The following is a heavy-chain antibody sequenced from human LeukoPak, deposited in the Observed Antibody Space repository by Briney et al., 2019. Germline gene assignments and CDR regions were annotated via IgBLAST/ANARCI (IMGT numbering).Heavy chain of an antibody. CDR3: ARDRERWVPGEYNGMDV. CDR1: GFTFEGYA. V-gene: IGHV3-43*02. D-gene: IGHD1-1*01. CDR2: ISGDGSST. Sequence: GGSLRLSCAGSGFTFEGYAMHWVRQAPGKGLEWVSHISGDGSSTYYAGSVKGRFTISRDDNKNSLYLQMNGLRTEDIALYYCARDRERWVPGEYNGMDVWGQGTTVTVSS. J-gene: IGHJ6*02.